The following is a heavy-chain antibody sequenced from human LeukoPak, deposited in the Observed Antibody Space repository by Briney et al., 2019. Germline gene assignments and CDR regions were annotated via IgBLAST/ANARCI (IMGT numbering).Heavy chain of an antibody. J-gene: IGHJ3*02. CDR3: ARKESLDAFDI. V-gene: IGHV4-30-2*01. CDR2: IYHSGST. Sequence: PSQTLSLTCAVSGGSISSGGYSWSWIRQPPGTGLEWIGYIYHSGSTYYNPSLKSRVTISVDRSKNQFSLKLSSVTAADTAVYYCARKESLDAFDIWGQGTTVTVSS. CDR1: GGSISSGGYS.